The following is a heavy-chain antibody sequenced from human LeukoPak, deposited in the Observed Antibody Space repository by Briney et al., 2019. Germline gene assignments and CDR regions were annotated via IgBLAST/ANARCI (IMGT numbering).Heavy chain of an antibody. CDR1: GGSISSSSYY. D-gene: IGHD3-10*01. J-gene: IGHJ4*02. V-gene: IGHV4-39*01. Sequence: QLQLQESGPGLVKPSETLSLTCTVSGGSISSSSYYWGWIRQPPGKGLEWIGSINYSGSTHYNPSLKSRVTISVDTSKNQFSLKLSSVTAADTAVYYCARQRHYGSGSYPDYWGQGTLVTVSS. CDR3: ARQRHYGSGSYPDY. CDR2: INYSGST.